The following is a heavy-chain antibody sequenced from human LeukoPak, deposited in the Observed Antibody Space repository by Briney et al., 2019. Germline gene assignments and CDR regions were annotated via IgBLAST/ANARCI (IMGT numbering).Heavy chain of an antibody. CDR2: IGIRGDT. CDR1: GFTFIDYD. Sequence: PGRSLRLSCAASGFTFIDYDMHWVRQVIGKGLEWVSAIGIRGDTHYSGSVKGRFTISRENAESSLYLQMNSLRAEDTAVYYCARGGIQVSGIDEFDYWGQEALVTVS. J-gene: IGHJ4*02. V-gene: IGHV3-13*01. D-gene: IGHD6-19*01. CDR3: ARGGIQVSGIDEFDY.